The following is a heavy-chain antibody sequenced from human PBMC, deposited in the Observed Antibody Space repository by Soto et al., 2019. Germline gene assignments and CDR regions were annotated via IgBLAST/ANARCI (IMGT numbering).Heavy chain of an antibody. CDR1: GFTFSSYA. D-gene: IGHD5-18*01. Sequence: EVQLLESGGGLVQPGGPLRLSCAASGFTFSSYAMCWVRQAPGKGLEWVSAIIGSGGSTYYADSVKGRFTIARDNSEITLYLEMDSMRAEDTTVYYCAKDRLVALLRLGKYSYVHDFWGQGTLVTVSS. CDR2: IIGSGGST. J-gene: IGHJ4*02. CDR3: AKDRLVALLRLGKYSYVHDF. V-gene: IGHV3-23*01.